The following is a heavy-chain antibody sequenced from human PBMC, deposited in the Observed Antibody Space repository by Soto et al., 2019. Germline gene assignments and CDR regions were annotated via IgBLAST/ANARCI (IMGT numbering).Heavy chain of an antibody. CDR2: ISYDGSNK. J-gene: IGHJ4*02. V-gene: IGHV3-30*18. D-gene: IGHD3-22*01. CDR3: AKDLYYYDSSGLVDY. CDR1: GFTFSSYG. Sequence: GGSLRLSCAASGFTFSSYGMHWVRQAPGKGLEWVAVISYDGSNKYYADSVKGRFTISRDNSKNTLYLQMNSLRAEDTAVYYCAKDLYYYDSSGLVDYWGQGTLGTVS.